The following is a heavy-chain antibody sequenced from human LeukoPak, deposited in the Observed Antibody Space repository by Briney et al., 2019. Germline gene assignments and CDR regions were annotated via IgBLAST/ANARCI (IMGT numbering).Heavy chain of an antibody. CDR2: FDPEEGET. Sequence: ASVTVSCKVSGYSLKELSMHWVRQAPGKGLEWMGGFDPEEGETFYARQFQGRLTMTEDTSTDTAYMELRSLRSEDTALYYCAPYPPLGWFGEPPKYSWGQGTLVTVSS. CDR3: APYPPLGWFGEPPKYS. CDR1: GYSLKELS. V-gene: IGHV1-24*01. D-gene: IGHD3-10*01. J-gene: IGHJ4*02.